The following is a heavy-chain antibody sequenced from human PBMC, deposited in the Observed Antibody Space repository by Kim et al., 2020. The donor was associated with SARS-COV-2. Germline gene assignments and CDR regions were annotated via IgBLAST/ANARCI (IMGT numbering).Heavy chain of an antibody. J-gene: IGHJ6*02. D-gene: IGHD4-4*01. CDR2: IKSEGTGI. CDR1: GFTVTTYC. V-gene: IGHV3-74*01. Sequence: GSLRLSCAASGFTVTTYCMHWVRQAPGKGLVWVSRIKSEGTGISYADSVKGRFTISRDNANNTLYLQMDNLRDEDTAVYYCASDTVLYGLDVWGQGTTVTVSS. CDR3: ASDTVLYGLDV.